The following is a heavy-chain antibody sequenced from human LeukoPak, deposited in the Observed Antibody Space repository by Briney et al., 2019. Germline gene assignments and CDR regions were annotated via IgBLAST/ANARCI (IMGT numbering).Heavy chain of an antibody. J-gene: IGHJ4*02. V-gene: IGHV4-59*01. D-gene: IGHD5-12*01. CDR3: ASSGPWVHDY. Sequence: SETLSLTCTVSGGSISSYYWSWIRQPTGKGLEWSGYIYYSGSTNYNPSLKSRVTISVDTSKNQFSLKLSSVTAADTAVYYCASSGPWVHDYWGQGTLVTVSS. CDR1: GGSISSYY. CDR2: IYYSGST.